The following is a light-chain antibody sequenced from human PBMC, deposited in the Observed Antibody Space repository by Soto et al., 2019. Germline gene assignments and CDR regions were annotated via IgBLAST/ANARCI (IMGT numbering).Light chain of an antibody. CDR1: SSNIGSNY. CDR3: AAWDDSLRASYV. CDR2: RNN. Sequence: QSVLTQPPSASGTPGQRVTISCSGSSSNIGSNYVYWYQQLPGTAPKLLIYRNNQRPSGVPYRFSGSKSGTSASLAISGLRSEDEADYYCAAWDDSLRASYVFGTGTKRTVL. J-gene: IGLJ1*01. V-gene: IGLV1-47*01.